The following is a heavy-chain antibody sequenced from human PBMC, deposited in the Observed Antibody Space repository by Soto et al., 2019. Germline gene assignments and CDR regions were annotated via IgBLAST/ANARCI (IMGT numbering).Heavy chain of an antibody. CDR2: ISAYNGNT. Sequence: QVQLVQSGAEVKKPGASVKVSCKASGYTFTSYGISWVRQVPGQGLEWMGWISAYNGNTNYAQKLQGRVTMTTDTSTSTAYMELRSLRSDDTAVYYCARDRNGDSSSRDRYFDYWGQGTLVTVSS. V-gene: IGHV1-18*01. CDR1: GYTFTSYG. D-gene: IGHD6-6*01. CDR3: ARDRNGDSSSRDRYFDY. J-gene: IGHJ4*02.